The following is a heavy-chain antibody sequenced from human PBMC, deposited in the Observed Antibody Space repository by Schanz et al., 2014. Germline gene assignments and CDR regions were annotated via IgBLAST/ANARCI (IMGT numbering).Heavy chain of an antibody. J-gene: IGHJ5*02. CDR1: GYTFTGYY. V-gene: IGHV1-2*02. CDR2: INPLSGAT. Sequence: QVLLVQSGAEVKQPGASVKVSCKASGYTFTGYYIHWVRQAPGQGFEWMGWINPLSGATDYAPTCQGRVSMTRDTSISTAYMEVTRLVSSDTAVYYCARRGPNCSNNACYHGGFDPWGQGTLVTVSS. D-gene: IGHD4-4*01. CDR3: ARRGPNCSNNACYHGGFDP.